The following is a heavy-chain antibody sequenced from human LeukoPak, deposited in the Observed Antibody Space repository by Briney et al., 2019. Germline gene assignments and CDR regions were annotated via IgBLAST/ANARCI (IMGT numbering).Heavy chain of an antibody. D-gene: IGHD6-19*01. Sequence: GGSLRLSCTASGFTFGDYAMSWFRQAPGKGLEWVGFIRSKAYGGTTEYAASVKGRFTISRDDSKSIAYLQMNSLKTEDTAVYYCTRDKDAERSGWYEGDYWGQGTLVTVSS. CDR2: IRSKAYGGTT. CDR3: TRDKDAERSGWYEGDY. CDR1: GFTFGDYA. J-gene: IGHJ4*02. V-gene: IGHV3-49*03.